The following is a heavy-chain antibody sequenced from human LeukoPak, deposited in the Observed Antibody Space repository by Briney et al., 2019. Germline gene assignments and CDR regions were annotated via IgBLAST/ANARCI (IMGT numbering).Heavy chain of an antibody. V-gene: IGHV3-30*18. D-gene: IGHD6-19*01. J-gene: IGHJ3*02. CDR2: ITYDGSNE. Sequence: GGSLRLSCVASGFTFSTSGMHWVRQAPGKGLEWVSGITYDGSNEYFAASVKGRVSISRDNSKNTLYLQMDSLRTDDTAVYYCAKDVGSGWGIEAFDIWGQGTMVTVSS. CDR1: GFTFSTSG. CDR3: AKDVGSGWGIEAFDI.